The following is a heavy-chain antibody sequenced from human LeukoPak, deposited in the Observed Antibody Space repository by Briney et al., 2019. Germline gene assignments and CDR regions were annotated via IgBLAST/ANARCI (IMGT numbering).Heavy chain of an antibody. Sequence: SETLSLICTVSGASISSYYWSWIRQPPGKGLEWIGDIYYTGNTNHNPSLKSRVTISVDTSKNQFSLKLSSVTAADTAVYYCARGPLGGGYTYFDYWGQGTLVTVSS. CDR1: GASISSYY. CDR3: ARGPLGGGYTYFDY. J-gene: IGHJ4*02. V-gene: IGHV4-59*01. CDR2: IYYTGNT. D-gene: IGHD5-12*01.